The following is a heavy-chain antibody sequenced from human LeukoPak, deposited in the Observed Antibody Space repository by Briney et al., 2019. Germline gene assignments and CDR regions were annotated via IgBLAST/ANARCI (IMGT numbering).Heavy chain of an antibody. CDR2: IYYSGST. CDR3: ARVVPAASLSLYYYYYGMDV. Sequence: SETLSLTCTVSGGSISSSSYYWGWIRQPPGKGLEWIGSIYYSGSTYYNPSLKSRVTISVDTSKNQFSLKLSSVTAADTAVYYCARVVPAASLSLYYYYYGMDVWGQGTTVTVSS. J-gene: IGHJ6*02. CDR1: GGSISSSSYY. V-gene: IGHV4-39*01. D-gene: IGHD2-2*01.